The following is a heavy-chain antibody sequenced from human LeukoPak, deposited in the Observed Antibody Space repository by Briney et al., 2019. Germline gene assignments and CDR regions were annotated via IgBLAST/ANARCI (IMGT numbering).Heavy chain of an antibody. CDR2: INGDGSST. CDR3: VRDNWGTDY. Sequence: PGGSLRLSCEASGFTFSPYWMHWVRQAPGKGLMWVAHINGDGSSTAYADSVKGRFTISRDNAKNTLYLQMNSLGAEDTAVYYCVRDNWGTDYWGQGALVTVSS. J-gene: IGHJ4*02. D-gene: IGHD7-27*01. V-gene: IGHV3-74*01. CDR1: GFTFSPYW.